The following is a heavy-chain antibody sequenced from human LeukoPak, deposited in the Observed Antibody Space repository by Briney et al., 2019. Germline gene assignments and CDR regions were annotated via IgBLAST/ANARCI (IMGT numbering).Heavy chain of an antibody. V-gene: IGHV1-2*02. J-gene: IGHJ4*02. D-gene: IGHD5-18*01. CDR2: INPNSGGT. CDR1: GYTFTGYY. CDR3: VIQLWSINPHAFDY. Sequence: LEASVKVSCKASGYTFTGYYMHWVRQAPGQGLEWMGWINPNSGGTNYAQKFQGRVTMTRDTSISTAYMELSRLRFDDTAVYYCVIQLWSINPHAFDYWGQGTLVTVSS.